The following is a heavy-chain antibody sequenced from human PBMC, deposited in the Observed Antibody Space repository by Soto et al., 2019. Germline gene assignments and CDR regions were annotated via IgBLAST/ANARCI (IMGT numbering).Heavy chain of an antibody. J-gene: IGHJ3*02. CDR3: ARSAYSGYDLGAFDI. Sequence: QLQLQESGPGLVKPSETLSLTCTVSGGSISSSSYYWGWIRQPPGKGLEWIGSIYYSGSTYYNPSLKSRVTISVDTSKNQFSLKLSSVTAADTAVYYCARSAYSGYDLGAFDIWGQGTMVTVSS. D-gene: IGHD5-12*01. CDR2: IYYSGST. V-gene: IGHV4-39*01. CDR1: GGSISSSSYY.